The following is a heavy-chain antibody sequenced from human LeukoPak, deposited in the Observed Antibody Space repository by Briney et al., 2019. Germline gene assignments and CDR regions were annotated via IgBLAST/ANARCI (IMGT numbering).Heavy chain of an antibody. CDR2: IYHSGST. J-gene: IGHJ3*02. CDR1: GFTFGDYA. Sequence: GSLRLSCTASGFTFGDYAMSWVRQAPGKGLEWIGSIYHSGSTYYNPSLKSRVTISVDTSKNQFSLKLSSVTAADTAVYYCARKRTIGAFDIWGQGTMVTVSS. V-gene: IGHV4-38-2*02. CDR3: ARKRTIGAFDI. D-gene: IGHD1-14*01.